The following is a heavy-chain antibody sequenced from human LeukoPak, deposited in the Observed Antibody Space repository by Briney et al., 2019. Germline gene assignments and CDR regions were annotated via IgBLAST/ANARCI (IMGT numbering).Heavy chain of an antibody. CDR3: ARVLHDPGTVWFDP. V-gene: IGHV3-21*01. CDR2: ISSSSSYI. CDR1: GFTFSSYS. D-gene: IGHD6-13*01. J-gene: IGHJ5*02. Sequence: GRSLRLSCAASGFTFSSYSMNWVRQAPGKGLEGVSSISSSSSYIYYADSVKGRFTISRDNAKNSLYLQMNSLRAEDTAVYYCARVLHDPGTVWFDPWGQGTLVTVSS.